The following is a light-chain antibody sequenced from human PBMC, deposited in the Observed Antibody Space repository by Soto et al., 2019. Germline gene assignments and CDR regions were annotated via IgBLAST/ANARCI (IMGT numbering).Light chain of an antibody. CDR3: QSYDSSLSAAV. Sequence: QSVRTQPPSVSGAPGQKVIISCTGSSSNIGAGYDVHWYQQLPGTAPKLLIYGNSNRPSGVPDRLSGSKSGTSASLAITGLQVEDEADYYCQSYDSSLSAAVFGGGTKLTVL. J-gene: IGLJ2*01. CDR2: GNS. CDR1: SSNIGAGYD. V-gene: IGLV1-40*01.